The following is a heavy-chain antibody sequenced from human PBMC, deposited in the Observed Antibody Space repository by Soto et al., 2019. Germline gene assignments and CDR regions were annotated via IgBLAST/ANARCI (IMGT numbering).Heavy chain of an antibody. Sequence: EVQLVESGGGLVQPGGSLRLSFAASGFTFSSYSMTWVRQAPGKGLEWVSYISSSSSTIYYADSVKGRFTISRDNAKNSLYLQMNSLRAEDTAVYYCATELWFGSNNWFDPWGQGTLVTVSS. J-gene: IGHJ5*02. D-gene: IGHD3-10*01. CDR1: GFTFSSYS. CDR2: ISSSSSTI. V-gene: IGHV3-48*01. CDR3: ATELWFGSNNWFDP.